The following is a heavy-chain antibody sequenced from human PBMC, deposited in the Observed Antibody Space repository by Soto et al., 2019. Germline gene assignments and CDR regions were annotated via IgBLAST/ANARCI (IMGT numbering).Heavy chain of an antibody. CDR2: INAGNGNT. CDR1: GYTFTSYA. Sequence: GASVKVSCKASGYTFTSYAMHWVRQAPGQRLEWMGWINAGNGNTKYSQKFQGRVTITRDTSASTAYMELSSLRSEDTAVYYCARDTIFGVVIIGRDAFDIWGQGTMVTGSS. CDR3: ARDTIFGVVIIGRDAFDI. V-gene: IGHV1-3*01. J-gene: IGHJ3*02. D-gene: IGHD3-3*01.